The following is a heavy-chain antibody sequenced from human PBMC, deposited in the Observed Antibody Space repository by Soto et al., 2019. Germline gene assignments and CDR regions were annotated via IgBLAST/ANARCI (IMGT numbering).Heavy chain of an antibody. CDR2: ISYDGSNK. CDR1: GFTFSSYA. CDR3: ARPAMATFASFNFYYYGMDV. D-gene: IGHD3-16*01. Sequence: QVQLVESGGGVVQPGRSLRLSCAASGFTFSSYAMHWVRQAPGKGLEWVAVISYDGSNKYYADSVKGRFTISRDNSKNTLYLQMNSLRAEDTAVYYCARPAMATFASFNFYYYGMDVWGQGTTVTVSS. J-gene: IGHJ6*02. V-gene: IGHV3-30-3*01.